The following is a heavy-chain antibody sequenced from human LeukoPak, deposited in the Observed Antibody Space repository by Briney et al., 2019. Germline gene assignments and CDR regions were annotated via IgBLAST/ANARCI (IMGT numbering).Heavy chain of an antibody. CDR1: EFTFSDYT. V-gene: IGHV3-30*04. Sequence: GGSLRLSCAASEFTFSDYTMNWVRQAPGKGLEWVAVISYDGSNKYYADSVKGRFTISRDNSKNTLYLQMNSLRAEDTAVYYCARDHDSSSLDYWGQGTLVTVSS. D-gene: IGHD6-6*01. CDR3: ARDHDSSSLDY. J-gene: IGHJ4*02. CDR2: ISYDGSNK.